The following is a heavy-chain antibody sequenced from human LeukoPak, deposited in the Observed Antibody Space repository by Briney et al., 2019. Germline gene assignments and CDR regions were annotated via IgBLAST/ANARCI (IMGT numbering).Heavy chain of an antibody. CDR2: IKQDGGEK. D-gene: IGHD2-2*01. CDR1: GFTFSSYW. V-gene: IGHV3-7*01. CDR3: ARTPGNGVLGYCSSTSCYPYYFDY. J-gene: IGHJ4*02. Sequence: GGSLRLSCAASGFTFSSYWMSWVRQAPGKGLEWVANIKQDGGEKFYVDSVKGRFTISRDNAKNSLYLQMNSLRAEDTAVYYCARTPGNGVLGYCSSTSCYPYYFDYWGQGTLVTVSS.